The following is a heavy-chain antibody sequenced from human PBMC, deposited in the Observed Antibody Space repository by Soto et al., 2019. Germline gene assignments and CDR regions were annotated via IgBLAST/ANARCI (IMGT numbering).Heavy chain of an antibody. D-gene: IGHD3-3*01. J-gene: IGHJ4*02. V-gene: IGHV1-69*13. CDR1: GGTFSSYA. CDR2: IIPIFGTA. CDR3: VGFWSGYYWEKLDH. Sequence: SVKGSCKASGGTFSSYAISWVRQAPGQGLEWMGGIIPIFGTANYAQKFQGRVTITADESTSTAYMELSSLRSEDTAVYYCVGFWSGYYWEKLDHWRQGNLFTDSS.